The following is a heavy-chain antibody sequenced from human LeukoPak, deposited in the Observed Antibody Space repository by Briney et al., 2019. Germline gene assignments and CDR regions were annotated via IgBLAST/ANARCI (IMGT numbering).Heavy chain of an antibody. Sequence: GGSLRLSCAASGFTFSSYAMSWVRQAPGKGLEWVSAISGSGGSTYYADSVKGRFTISRDNSKNTLYLQMNSLRAGDTAVYYCAKDIRGYETSNDYWGQGTLVTVSS. J-gene: IGHJ4*02. V-gene: IGHV3-23*01. CDR1: GFTFSSYA. D-gene: IGHD5-12*01. CDR2: ISGSGGST. CDR3: AKDIRGYETSNDY.